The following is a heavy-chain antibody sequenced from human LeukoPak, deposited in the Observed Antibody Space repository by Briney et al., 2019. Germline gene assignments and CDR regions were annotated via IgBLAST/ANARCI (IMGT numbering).Heavy chain of an antibody. V-gene: IGHV4-61*01. D-gene: IGHD3-16*01. Sequence: PSETLSLTCTVSGGSVSSGSYYWSWIRQPPGKGLEWIGEIYHSGSTNYNPSLKSRVTISVDKSENQFSLKLSSVTAADTAVYYCARVRLGEFLIWGQGTLVTVSS. CDR2: IYHSGST. J-gene: IGHJ4*02. CDR3: ARVRLGEFLI. CDR1: GGSVSSGSYY.